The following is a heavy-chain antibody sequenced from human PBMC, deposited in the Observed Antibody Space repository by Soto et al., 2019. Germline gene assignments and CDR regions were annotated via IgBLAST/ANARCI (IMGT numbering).Heavy chain of an antibody. CDR1: GFTFSSYG. J-gene: IGHJ4*02. V-gene: IGHV3-30*18. Sequence: GGSLTLSCAASGFTFSSYGMHWVWQAPGKGLEWVAVRSYDGSNQYYADSGKGRFTITRDNTKNTLYLQMNSLRAEDTAVYYCAKEGGYDKYYFDYWGQGT. CDR2: RSYDGSNQ. D-gene: IGHD5-12*01. CDR3: AKEGGYDKYYFDY.